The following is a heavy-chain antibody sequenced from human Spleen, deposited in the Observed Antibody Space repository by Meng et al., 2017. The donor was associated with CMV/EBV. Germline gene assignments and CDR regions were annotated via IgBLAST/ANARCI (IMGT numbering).Heavy chain of an antibody. D-gene: IGHD2-2*02. J-gene: IGHJ4*02. Sequence: GGSLRLSCAASGFTFGGHWMGWVRQAPGKGLEWVAYINQNGSEKYYVDSLKGRFTISRDNAKNSLYLQINSLRAEDTAVYHCARDGYCSSVKCYTGVTYFDFWGQGSLVTVSS. V-gene: IGHV3-7*01. CDR1: GFTFGGHW. CDR3: ARDGYCSSVKCYTGVTYFDF. CDR2: INQNGSEK.